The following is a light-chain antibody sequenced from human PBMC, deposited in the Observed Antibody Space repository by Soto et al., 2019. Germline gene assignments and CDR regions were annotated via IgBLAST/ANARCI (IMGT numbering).Light chain of an antibody. Sequence: EIVMTQSPATLSVSPGERATLSCRASQSVRNNLAWYQQKPGQAPRLLIHGASTRATGIPAKFSGSGSGTEFTLTINSLQSEDVAVYYCQQYSDWPSTFGQGTKVAIK. CDR3: QQYSDWPST. J-gene: IGKJ1*01. V-gene: IGKV3-15*01. CDR1: QSVRNN. CDR2: GAS.